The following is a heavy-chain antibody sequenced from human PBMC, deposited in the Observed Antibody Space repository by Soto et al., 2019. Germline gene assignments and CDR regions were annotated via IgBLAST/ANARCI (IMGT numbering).Heavy chain of an antibody. Sequence: GGSLRLSCAASGFTFSSYAMSWVRQAPGKGLEWVSAISGSGGSTYYADSVKGRFTISRDNSKNTRYLQMNSLRAEDTAVYYCAKWDYYDSSGYFPYYFDYWGQGTLVTVSS. CDR1: GFTFSSYA. D-gene: IGHD3-22*01. CDR3: AKWDYYDSSGYFPYYFDY. V-gene: IGHV3-23*01. CDR2: ISGSGGST. J-gene: IGHJ4*02.